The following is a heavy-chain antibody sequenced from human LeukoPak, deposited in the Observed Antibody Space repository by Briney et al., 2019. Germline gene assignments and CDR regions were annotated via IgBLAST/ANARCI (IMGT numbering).Heavy chain of an antibody. J-gene: IGHJ4*02. V-gene: IGHV3-23*01. D-gene: IGHD3-10*01. CDR2: ISGSGGST. CDR3: AKDGYYYGSGSYYKQGYFDY. CDR1: GFTFSSYA. Sequence: PGGSLRLSCAASGFTFSSYAMSWVRQAPGKGLEWVSAISGSGGSTYYADSVKGRFTISRDNSKNTLYLQTNSLRAEDTAVYYCAKDGYYYGSGSYYKQGYFDYWGQGTLVTVSS.